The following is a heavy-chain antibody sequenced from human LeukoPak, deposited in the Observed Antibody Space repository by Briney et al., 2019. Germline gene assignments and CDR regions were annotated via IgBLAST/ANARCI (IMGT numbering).Heavy chain of an antibody. CDR3: ARGNSNYAVYFDY. V-gene: IGHV4-30-4*08. Sequence: PSETLSLTCTVSGGSISSGDYYWSWIRQPPGKGLEWIGYIYYSGSTYYNPSLKSRVTKSVDTSKNQFSLKLSSVTAADTAVYYCARGNSNYAVYFDYWGQGTLVTVSS. CDR1: GGSISSGDYY. CDR2: IYYSGST. J-gene: IGHJ4*02. D-gene: IGHD4-11*01.